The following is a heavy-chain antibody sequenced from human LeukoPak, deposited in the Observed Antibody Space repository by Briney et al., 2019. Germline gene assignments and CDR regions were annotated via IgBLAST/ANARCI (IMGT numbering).Heavy chain of an antibody. CDR1: GGSISSYY. D-gene: IGHD5-18*01. Sequence: PSETLSLTCTVSGGSISSYYWNWIRQPPGKGLEWIGYIYYSGSTNYNPSLKSRVTISVDTSKNQFSLNLTSVTAADTAVYYCARFTPQGYGWGGYNRFDPWGQGTLVTVSS. V-gene: IGHV4-59*01. J-gene: IGHJ5*02. CDR2: IYYSGST. CDR3: ARFTPQGYGWGGYNRFDP.